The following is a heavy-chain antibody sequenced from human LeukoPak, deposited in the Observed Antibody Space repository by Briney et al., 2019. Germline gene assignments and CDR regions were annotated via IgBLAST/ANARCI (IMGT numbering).Heavy chain of an antibody. J-gene: IGHJ5*02. Sequence: GASVKVSCKASGYTFTDYFMHWVRQAPGQGLEWMGWINPNGGGTRYAQKFQGRVTLTGDTSINTAYMELSRLGTDDTAVYYCARDEHNGYHYHDWLDPWGQGTLVTVSS. V-gene: IGHV1-2*02. CDR2: INPNGGGT. CDR1: GYTFTDYF. D-gene: IGHD1-1*01. CDR3: ARDEHNGYHYHDWLDP.